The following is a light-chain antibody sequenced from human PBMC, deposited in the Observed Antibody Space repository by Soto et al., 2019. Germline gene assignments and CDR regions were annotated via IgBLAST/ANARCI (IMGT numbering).Light chain of an antibody. V-gene: IGKV3-20*01. CDR2: GAS. Sequence: EIVLTQSPGPLSLSPGERATLSCMASQSVSNNYLAWYQQKPGQAPRLLIYGASNRATGIPDRFSGSGSGTDFTLTISRLEPEDFAVYYCQQYGSSGTFGQGTKVDIK. CDR3: QQYGSSGT. CDR1: QSVSNNY. J-gene: IGKJ1*01.